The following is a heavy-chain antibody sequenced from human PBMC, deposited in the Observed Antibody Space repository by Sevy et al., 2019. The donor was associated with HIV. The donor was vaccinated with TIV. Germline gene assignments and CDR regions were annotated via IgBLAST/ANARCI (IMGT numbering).Heavy chain of an antibody. D-gene: IGHD3-22*01. CDR1: GHTFTAYY. CDR3: ARAYCYDSSAYYFDH. Sequence: ASVKDSCKASGHTFTAYYVHWVRQAPGQGLEWMGRINPNSGGTNYAQKFQGRVTMTRDTSISTAYMELSGLRYDDTAVYHCARAYCYDSSAYYFDHWGQGTLVTVSS. J-gene: IGHJ4*02. V-gene: IGHV1-2*06. CDR2: INPNSGGT.